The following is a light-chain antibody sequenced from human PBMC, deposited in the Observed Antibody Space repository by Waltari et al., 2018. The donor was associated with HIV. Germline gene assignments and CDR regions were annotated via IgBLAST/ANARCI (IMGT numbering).Light chain of an antibody. CDR1: ALPKQF. J-gene: IGLJ3*02. CDR3: ESADDSGDHWV. CDR2: KDD. V-gene: IGLV3-25*03. Sequence: SYELTQPPSVPVSPGQTARITRSGSALPKQFAYWYQQKAGQAPLMVIYKDDKRPSGIPDRFSGSMSGTTVTLIISGVQPEDEADYYCESADDSGDHWVFGGGTKLSVL.